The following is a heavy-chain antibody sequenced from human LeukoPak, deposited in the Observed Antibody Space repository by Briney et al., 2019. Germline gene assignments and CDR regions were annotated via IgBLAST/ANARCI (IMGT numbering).Heavy chain of an antibody. CDR3: ARLLPDYYDSSGYYFGY. Sequence: SETLSLTCTVSGGSISSYYWSWIRQPPGKGLEWIGYIYYSGSTNYNPSLKSRVTISVVTSKNQFSLKLSSVTAADTAVYYCARLLPDYYDSSGYYFGYWGQGTLVTVSS. CDR2: IYYSGST. D-gene: IGHD3-22*01. J-gene: IGHJ4*02. V-gene: IGHV4-59*01. CDR1: GGSISSYY.